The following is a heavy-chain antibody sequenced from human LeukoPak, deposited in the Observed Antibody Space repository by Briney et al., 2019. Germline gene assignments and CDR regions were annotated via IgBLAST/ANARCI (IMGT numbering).Heavy chain of an antibody. J-gene: IGHJ3*01. CDR2: FYAGGYT. CDR3: ARDTSGNDAFDV. D-gene: IGHD6-19*01. V-gene: IGHV3-66*01. CDR1: GFTVSTNY. Sequence: PGGSLILSCAASGFTVSTNYMSWVRQAPGKGLEWVSVFYAGGYTYYADSVRGRCTFSRDTSKNTLYLQMNSLRAEDTAVYYCARDTSGNDAFDVWGQGTMVTVSS.